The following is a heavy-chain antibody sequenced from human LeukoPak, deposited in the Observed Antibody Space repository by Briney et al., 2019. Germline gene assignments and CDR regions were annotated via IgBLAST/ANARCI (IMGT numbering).Heavy chain of an antibody. CDR2: IQYSGTT. CDR1: GGSISSYY. Sequence: PSETLSLTCTVSGGSISSYYWSWIRQPPGKGLVWIGHIQYSGTTNYNPSLKSRVTISVDTSKNQFSLKLSSVTAADTAVYYCARVSWFPGTSYYYMDVWGKGTTVTVS. V-gene: IGHV4-59*01. D-gene: IGHD1-1*01. CDR3: ARVSWFPGTSYYYMDV. J-gene: IGHJ6*03.